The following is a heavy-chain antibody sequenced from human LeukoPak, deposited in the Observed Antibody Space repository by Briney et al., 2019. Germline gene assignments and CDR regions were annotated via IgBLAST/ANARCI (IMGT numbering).Heavy chain of an antibody. V-gene: IGHV3-74*01. CDR3: ARETGDRRVDY. J-gene: IGHJ4*02. CDR1: GFTFSTYW. D-gene: IGHD2-21*02. Sequence: GGSLRLSCAASGFTFSTYWMHWLRHAPGKGLVWVSRINSDGSSTTYADSVKGRFTISRDNAKNTLYLQMTSLTAEDTAVYCCARETGDRRVDYWGQGTLVTVSS. CDR2: INSDGSST.